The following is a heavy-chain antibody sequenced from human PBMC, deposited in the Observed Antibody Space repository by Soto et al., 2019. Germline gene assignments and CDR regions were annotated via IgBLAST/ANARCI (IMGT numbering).Heavy chain of an antibody. J-gene: IGHJ6*03. CDR1: EFTFSGRS. CDR2: IDKVGTDS. V-gene: IGHV3-74*01. D-gene: IGHD3-10*01. Sequence: EVQLVESGGGLVQPGGSLRLSCAASEFTFSGRSVHWVRQAPGKGLVWVSGIDKVGTDSTYPDSVKGRFTISRDNAKNPVYIQMNSLRVDDTAVYYCASGWCGPDVWGKGTTVTVSS. CDR3: ASGWCGPDV.